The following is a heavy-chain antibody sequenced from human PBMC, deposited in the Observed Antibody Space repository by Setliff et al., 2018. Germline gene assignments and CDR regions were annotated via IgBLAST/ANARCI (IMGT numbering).Heavy chain of an antibody. CDR3: ARLSGELEYDWFDP. D-gene: IGHD1-1*01. Sequence: GGSLRLSCAASGFTFSSYWMSWVRQAPGKGLEWVANIKQDGSEKYYVDSVKGRFTISRDNAKNSLYLQMNSLRAEDTAVYYCARLSGELEYDWFDPWGQGTLVTVSS. J-gene: IGHJ5*02. CDR2: IKQDGSEK. CDR1: GFTFSSYW. V-gene: IGHV3-7*01.